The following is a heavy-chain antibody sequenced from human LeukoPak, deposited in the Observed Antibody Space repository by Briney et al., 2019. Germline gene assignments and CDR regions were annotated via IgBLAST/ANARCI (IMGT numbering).Heavy chain of an antibody. CDR1: GYSISSDYY. V-gene: IGHV4-38-2*02. CDR3: ARHSGGTYYVNFDP. CDR2: IYHSGST. J-gene: IGHJ5*02. D-gene: IGHD1-26*01. Sequence: SETPSLTCTVSGYSISSDYYWGWIRQPPGKWLGWIGSIYHSGSTYYNPSLKSRVTISVDTSKNQFSLKLSSVTAADTAVYYCARHSGGTYYVNFDPWGQGTLVTVSS.